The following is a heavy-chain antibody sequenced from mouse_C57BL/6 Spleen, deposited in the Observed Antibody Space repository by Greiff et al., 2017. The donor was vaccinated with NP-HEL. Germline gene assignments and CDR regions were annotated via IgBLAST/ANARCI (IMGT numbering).Heavy chain of an antibody. CDR2: IDPETGGT. CDR3: TRYPPIYYYGSSHVFFDY. V-gene: IGHV1-15*01. D-gene: IGHD1-1*01. Sequence: VQLQQSGAELVRPGASVTLSCKASGYTFTDYEMHWVKQTPVHGLEWIGAIDPETGGTAYNQKFKGKAILTADKSSSTAYMELRSLTSEDSAVYYCTRYPPIYYYGSSHVFFDYWGQGTTLTVSS. CDR1: GYTFTDYE. J-gene: IGHJ2*01.